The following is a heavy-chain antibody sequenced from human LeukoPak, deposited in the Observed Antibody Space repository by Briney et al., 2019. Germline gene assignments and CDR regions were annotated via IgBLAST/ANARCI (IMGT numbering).Heavy chain of an antibody. CDR1: GGSISSYY. CDR2: IYYSGST. J-gene: IGHJ4*02. CDR3: ALLQGIVATSDY. Sequence: SETLSLTCTVSGGSISSYYWSWIRQPPGKGLEWIGYIYYSGSTNYNPSLKSRVTISVDTSKNQFSLKLSSVTAADTAVYYCALLQGIVATSDYWGQGTLVTVLS. D-gene: IGHD5-12*01. V-gene: IGHV4-59*01.